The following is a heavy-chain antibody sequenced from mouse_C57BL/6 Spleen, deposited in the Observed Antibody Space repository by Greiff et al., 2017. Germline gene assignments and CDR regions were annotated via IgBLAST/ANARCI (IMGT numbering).Heavy chain of an antibody. J-gene: IGHJ4*01. CDR2: INYDGSST. Sequence: EVKLVESEGGLVQPGSSMKLSCTASGFTFSDYYMAWVRQVPEKGLEWVANINYDGSSTYYLDSLKSRFIISRDNATTILYLQMSSLKSEDTATYYCAREVGYDGRMDYWGQGTSVTVSS. CDR1: GFTFSDYY. D-gene: IGHD2-2*01. CDR3: AREVGYDGRMDY. V-gene: IGHV5-16*01.